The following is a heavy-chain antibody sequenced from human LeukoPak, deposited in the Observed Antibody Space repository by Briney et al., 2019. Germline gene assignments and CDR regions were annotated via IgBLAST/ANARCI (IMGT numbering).Heavy chain of an antibody. CDR1: GFTFRNHG. D-gene: IGHD3-10*01. CDR2: IWYDGSNK. J-gene: IGHJ6*04. CDR3: ARDLITMVRGVMTSSGMDV. V-gene: IGHV3-33*01. Sequence: PGGSLRLSCAASGFTFRNHGMHWVRQAPGKGLEWVAIIWYDGSNKYYADSVNGRFTISRDNSKNTLYLQMNSLRAEDTAVYYCARDLITMVRGVMTSSGMDVWGKGTTVTVSS.